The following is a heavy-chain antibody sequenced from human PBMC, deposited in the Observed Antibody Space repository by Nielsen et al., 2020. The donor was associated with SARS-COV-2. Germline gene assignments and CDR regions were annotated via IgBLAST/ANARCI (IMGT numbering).Heavy chain of an antibody. D-gene: IGHD3-10*01. Sequence: GGSLRLSCAASGFTFNIYAMAWVRRIPGRGLQWGTGVSSSGGSTYYTDSVKGRFTISRDNSKNTLYLEMHSLRLEDTAVYYCAKDGVVRGDALDLWGQGTMVTVSS. V-gene: IGHV3-23*01. CDR2: VSSSGGST. CDR3: AKDGVVRGDALDL. J-gene: IGHJ3*01. CDR1: GFTFNIYA.